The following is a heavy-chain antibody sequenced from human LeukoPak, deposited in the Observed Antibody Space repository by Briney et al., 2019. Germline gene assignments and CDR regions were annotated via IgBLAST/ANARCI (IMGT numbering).Heavy chain of an antibody. CDR1: GFTFSSYR. CDR2: IYSGGST. D-gene: IGHD2-2*01. V-gene: IGHV3-66*01. Sequence: GGSLRLSCAASGFTFSSYRMNWVRQAPGKGLEWVSVIYSGGSTYYADSVKGRFTISRDNSKNTLYLQMNSLRAEDTAVYYCARSTSSTSSDFDYWGQGTLVTVSS. CDR3: ARSTSSTSSDFDY. J-gene: IGHJ4*02.